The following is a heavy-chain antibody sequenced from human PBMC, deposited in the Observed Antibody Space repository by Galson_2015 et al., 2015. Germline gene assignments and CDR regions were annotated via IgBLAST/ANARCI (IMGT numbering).Heavy chain of an antibody. D-gene: IGHD3/OR15-3a*01. V-gene: IGHV1-2*06. Sequence: ASVKVSCKASGYTFSGYYIHWVRQAPGQGLEWMGRISPSSGGTNYAQKFQGRVTLTRDTSISTAYMELNRLRSDDTAVYYCAVIGQRTGLDYYSYMDVWGEGTTVTVSS. J-gene: IGHJ6*03. CDR2: ISPSSGGT. CDR3: AVIGQRTGLDYYSYMDV. CDR1: GYTFSGYY.